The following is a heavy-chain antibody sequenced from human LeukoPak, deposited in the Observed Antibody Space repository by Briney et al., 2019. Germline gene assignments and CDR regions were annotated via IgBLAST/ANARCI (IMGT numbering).Heavy chain of an antibody. Sequence: GGSPRLSCAASGFTFSSYWMHWVRQAPGKGLVWVSRINTDGSSTSYADSVKGRFTISRDNAKNTLYLQMNSLRAEDTAVYYCARDWELPTVTNPNWYFDLWGRGTLVTVSS. V-gene: IGHV3-74*01. J-gene: IGHJ2*01. D-gene: IGHD4-11*01. CDR3: ARDWELPTVTNPNWYFDL. CDR2: INTDGSST. CDR1: GFTFSSYW.